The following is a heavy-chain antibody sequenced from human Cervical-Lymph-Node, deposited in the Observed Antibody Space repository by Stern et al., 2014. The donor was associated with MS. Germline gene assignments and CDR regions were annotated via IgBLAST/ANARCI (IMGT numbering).Heavy chain of an antibody. CDR2: ISGSGANT. CDR1: GFTFDSCA. D-gene: IGHD5-24*01. V-gene: IGHV3-23*04. CDR3: AKDSVGYNRPIDY. Sequence: EVQLVESGGGLVQPGGSLRLSCANSGFTFDSCALNWVRQAQGKGMVWVSTISGSGANTYYADSKKGRFTISRDNSKNTLYLQMNSLRVDDTAVYYCAKDSVGYNRPIDYWGQGTLVTVSS. J-gene: IGHJ4*02.